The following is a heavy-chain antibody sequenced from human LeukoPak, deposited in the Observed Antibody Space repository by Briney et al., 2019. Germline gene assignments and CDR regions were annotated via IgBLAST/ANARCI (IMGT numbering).Heavy chain of an antibody. CDR1: GYSISSGYY. CDR3: ATLGGTYCGGDCYSDRRYFDY. V-gene: IGHV4-38-2*02. Sequence: SETLSLTCTVSGYSISSGYYWGWIRQPPGKGLEWIGSIYHSGSTYYNPSLKSRVTISVDTSKNQFSLKLSSVTAADTAVYYCATLGGTYCGGDCYSDRRYFDYWGQGTLVTVSS. J-gene: IGHJ4*02. CDR2: IYHSGST. D-gene: IGHD2-21*02.